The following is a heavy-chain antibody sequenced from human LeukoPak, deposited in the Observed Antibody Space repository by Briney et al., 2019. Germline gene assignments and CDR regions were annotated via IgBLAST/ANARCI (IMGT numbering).Heavy chain of an antibody. Sequence: SETLSLTCAVYGGSFSGYYWSWIRQHPGKGLEWIGYIYYSGSTYYNPSLKSRVTISVDTSKNQFSLKLSSVTAADTAVYYCARGLRDYVWGSYRYTDSRGAFDIWGQGTMVTVSS. V-gene: IGHV4-31*11. CDR2: IYYSGST. CDR3: ARGLRDYVWGSYRYTDSRGAFDI. J-gene: IGHJ3*02. D-gene: IGHD3-16*02. CDR1: GGSFSGYY.